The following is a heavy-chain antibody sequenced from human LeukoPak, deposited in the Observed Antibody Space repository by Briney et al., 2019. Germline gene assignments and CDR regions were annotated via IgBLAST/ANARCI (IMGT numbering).Heavy chain of an antibody. CDR1: GGFISGGGFY. CDR2: IFYSGST. J-gene: IGHJ4*02. CDR3: ARGTGVYGDYYFDS. Sequence: PSETLSLTCTVSGGFISGGGFYWSWIRQHPGKGLEWNGYIFYSGSTYYNPSLKSRVTISVDTSKNQFSLKLSSVTAADTAVYYCARGTGVYGDYYFDSWGQGTLVTVSS. D-gene: IGHD4-17*01. V-gene: IGHV4-31*03.